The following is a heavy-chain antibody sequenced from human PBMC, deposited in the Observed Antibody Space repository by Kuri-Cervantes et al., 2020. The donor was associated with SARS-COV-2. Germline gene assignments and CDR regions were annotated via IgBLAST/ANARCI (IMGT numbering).Heavy chain of an antibody. CDR2: IYHSGST. J-gene: IGHJ4*02. CDR3: ARCSGGSCYYVDY. D-gene: IGHD2-15*01. CDR1: GGSISSGGYS. V-gene: IGHV4-30-2*01. Sequence: SETLSLTCAVSGGSISSGGYSWSWIRQPPGKGLEWIGYIYHSGSTYYNPSLKSRVTISVDRSKNQFSLKLSSVAAADTAVYYCARCSGGSCYYVDYWGQGTLVTVSS.